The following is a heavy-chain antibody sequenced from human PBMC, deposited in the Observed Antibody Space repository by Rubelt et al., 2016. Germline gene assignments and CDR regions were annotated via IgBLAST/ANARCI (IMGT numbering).Heavy chain of an antibody. D-gene: IGHD3-3*01. CDR2: INHSGST. CDR3: ARGNTIFGGGRPFDY. V-gene: IGHV4-34*01. J-gene: IGHJ4*02. Sequence: QVQLQQWGAGLLKPSETLSLTCAVYGGSFSGYYWSWIRQPPGKGLEWIGEINHSGSTNYNPSLKSRVTISVDTSKNQFSRRLGSVTAAETAVYYCARGNTIFGGGRPFDYWGQGTLVTVSS. CDR1: GGSFSGYY.